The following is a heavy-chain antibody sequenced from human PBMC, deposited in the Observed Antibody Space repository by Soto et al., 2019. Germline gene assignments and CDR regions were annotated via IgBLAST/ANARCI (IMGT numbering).Heavy chain of an antibody. CDR2: ISGSGGST. CDR1: GFTFSSYA. Sequence: PGGSLRLSCAASGFTFSSYAMSWVRQAPGKGLEWVSAISGSGGSTYYADSVKGRFTISRDNSKNTLYLQMNSLRAEDTAVYYSAKDRTSSNIVAPEWAFDIWGQGTMVTVSS. J-gene: IGHJ3*02. D-gene: IGHD5-12*01. V-gene: IGHV3-23*01. CDR3: AKDRTSSNIVAPEWAFDI.